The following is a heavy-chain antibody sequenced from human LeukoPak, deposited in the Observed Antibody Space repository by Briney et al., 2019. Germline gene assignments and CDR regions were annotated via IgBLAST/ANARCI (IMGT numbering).Heavy chain of an antibody. D-gene: IGHD3-3*01. CDR3: ARARYVILRPSYYFDY. CDR2: INPSGGST. J-gene: IGHJ4*02. Sequence: ASVKVSCKASGYTFTSYYMHWVRQAPGQGLEWVGIINPSGGSTSYAQKFQGRVTMTRDTSTSTVYMELSSLRSEDTAVYYCARARYVILRPSYYFDYWGQGTLVTVSS. V-gene: IGHV1-46*01. CDR1: GYTFTSYY.